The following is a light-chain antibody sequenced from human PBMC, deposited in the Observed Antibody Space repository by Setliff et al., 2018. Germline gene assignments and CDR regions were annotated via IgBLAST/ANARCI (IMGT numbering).Light chain of an antibody. J-gene: IGLJ1*01. CDR3: SSYTSSSTRV. Sequence: QSVLTQPPSASGTPGQRVTISCSGSSSNIGTNTVNWYQQLPGTAPKLLIYSNNQRPSGVPDRFSGSESGTSASLAISGLQSEDEADYYCSSYTSSSTRVFGTGTKVTVL. CDR2: SNN. V-gene: IGLV1-44*01. CDR1: SSNIGTNT.